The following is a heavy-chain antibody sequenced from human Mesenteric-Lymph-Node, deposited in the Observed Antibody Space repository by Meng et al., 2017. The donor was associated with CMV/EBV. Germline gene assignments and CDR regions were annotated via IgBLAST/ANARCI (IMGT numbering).Heavy chain of an antibody. J-gene: IGHJ6*02. CDR1: GFTFNNFA. CDR3: ARVDPDSSGYYLYGMDV. D-gene: IGHD3-22*01. CDR2: VSYDGSDT. V-gene: IGHV3-30*04. Sequence: GESLKISCAASGFTFNNFAMHWVRQAPGKGLEWVALVSYDGSDTDYADSVKGRFTISRDNAKNSLYLQMNSLRAEDTAVYYCARVDPDSSGYYLYGMDVWGQGTTVTVSS.